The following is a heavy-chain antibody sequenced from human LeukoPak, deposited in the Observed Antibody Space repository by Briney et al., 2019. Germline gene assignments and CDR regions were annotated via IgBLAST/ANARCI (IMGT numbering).Heavy chain of an antibody. V-gene: IGHV3-23*01. CDR2: ISGSGDST. CDR3: AKAGAVVVVAAKYFDY. CDR1: GFTFSSYA. D-gene: IGHD2-15*01. Sequence: PGGSLRLSCAASGFTFSSYAMSWVRQAPGKGLEWVSAISGSGDSTYYADSVKGRFTISRDNSENTLYLQMNSLRAEDTAVYYCAKAGAVVVVAAKYFDYWGQGTLVTVSS. J-gene: IGHJ4*02.